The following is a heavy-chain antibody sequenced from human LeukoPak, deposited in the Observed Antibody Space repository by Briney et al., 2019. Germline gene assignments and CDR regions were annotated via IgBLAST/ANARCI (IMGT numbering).Heavy chain of an antibody. J-gene: IGHJ4*02. Sequence: SETLSLTCAVYGGSFSGYYWSWLRQPPGKGLEWIGYIYYSGSTYYNPSLKSRVTISVDTSKNQFSLKLSSVTAADTAVYYCARAIPAAIMCLDYWGQGTLVTVSS. D-gene: IGHD2-2*02. CDR3: ARAIPAAIMCLDY. CDR2: IYYSGST. V-gene: IGHV4-34*09. CDR1: GGSFSGYY.